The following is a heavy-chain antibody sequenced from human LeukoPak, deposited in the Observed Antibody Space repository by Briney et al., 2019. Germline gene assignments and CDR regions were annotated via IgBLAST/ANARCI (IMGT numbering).Heavy chain of an antibody. CDR3: AKVGGLRYFDWLFDY. J-gene: IGHJ4*02. CDR2: ISGSGGST. CDR1: GFTFSSYA. V-gene: IGHV3-23*01. D-gene: IGHD3-9*01. Sequence: GGSLRLSCAASGFTFSSYAMSWVRQAPGKGLEWVSAISGSGGSTYYADPVKGRFTISRDNSKNTLYLQMNSLRAEDTAVYYCAKVGGLRYFDWLFDYWGQGTLVTVSS.